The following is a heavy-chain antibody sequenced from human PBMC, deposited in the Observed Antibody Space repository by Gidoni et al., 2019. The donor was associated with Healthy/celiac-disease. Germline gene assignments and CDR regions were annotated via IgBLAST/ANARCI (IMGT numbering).Heavy chain of an antibody. Sequence: QVQLVQSGAEVKKPGASGKVSCKASGYTFTSYGISWVRQAPGQGLEWMGWISSYHGNTNYAQKLQGRVTMTTDTSTSTAYMELRSLGSDDTAVYYCARDRAFKEWTRPGDAFDIWGQGTMVTVSS. CDR2: ISSYHGNT. J-gene: IGHJ3*02. D-gene: IGHD3-3*01. CDR3: ARDRAFKEWTRPGDAFDI. CDR1: GYTFTSYG. V-gene: IGHV1-18*01.